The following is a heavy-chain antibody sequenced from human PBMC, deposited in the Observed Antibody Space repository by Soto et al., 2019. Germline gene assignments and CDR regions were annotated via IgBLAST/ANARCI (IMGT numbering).Heavy chain of an antibody. CDR2: ISGYNGNT. Sequence: ASVKVSCKASGGTFSSYGINWVRQAPGQGLEWMGWISGYNGNTKYAQKFQDRVTMTADTSTRTAFMEVRSLTSDDTGVYFCAATGGNYFGLDVWGQGTTVTVSS. V-gene: IGHV1-18*01. J-gene: IGHJ6*02. CDR3: AATGGNYFGLDV. D-gene: IGHD2-8*02. CDR1: GGTFSSYG.